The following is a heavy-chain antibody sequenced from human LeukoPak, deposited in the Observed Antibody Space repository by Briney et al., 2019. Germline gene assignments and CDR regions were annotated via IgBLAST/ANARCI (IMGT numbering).Heavy chain of an antibody. CDR2: IHPNSGGT. V-gene: IGHV1-2*02. CDR1: GYTFTGYY. Sequence: ASVRVSCKASGYTFTGYYMHWVRQAPGQGLEWMGWIHPNSGGTNYAQKFQGRVTMTRDTSISTVYMELNRLTSDDTAVYYCATYYYGSGSYFWDWGQGTLVTVSS. CDR3: ATYYYGSGSYFWD. J-gene: IGHJ4*02. D-gene: IGHD3-10*01.